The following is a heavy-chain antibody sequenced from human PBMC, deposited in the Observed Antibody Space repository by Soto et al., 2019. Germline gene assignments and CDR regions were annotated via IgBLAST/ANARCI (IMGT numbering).Heavy chain of an antibody. CDR1: GFTFGDYA. D-gene: IGHD5-12*01. CDR3: TRDDSGYDKGDDAFDI. V-gene: IGHV3-49*03. J-gene: IGHJ3*02. CDR2: IRSKAYGGTT. Sequence: GGSLRLSCTASGFTFGDYAMSWFRQAPGKGLEWVGFIRSKAYGGTTEYAASVKGRFTISRDDSKSIAYLQMNSLKTEDTAVYYCTRDDSGYDKGDDAFDIWGQGTMVTVSS.